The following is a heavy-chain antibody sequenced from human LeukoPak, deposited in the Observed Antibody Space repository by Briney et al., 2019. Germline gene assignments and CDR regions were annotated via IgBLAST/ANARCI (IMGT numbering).Heavy chain of an antibody. J-gene: IGHJ5*02. V-gene: IGHV1-46*01. CDR3: ARAAAGTEILYNWFDP. CDR1: GYTFTSYY. CDR2: INPRGGST. D-gene: IGHD6-13*01. Sequence: ASVKVSCKASGYTFTSYYMHWVQQAPGQGLEWMGIINPRGGSTSYAQKFQGRVTMTRDMSTSTVYMELSSLRSEDTAVYYCARAAAGTEILYNWFDPWGQGTLVTVSS.